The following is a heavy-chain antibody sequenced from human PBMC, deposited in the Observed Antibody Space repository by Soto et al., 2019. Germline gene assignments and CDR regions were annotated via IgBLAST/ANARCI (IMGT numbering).Heavy chain of an antibody. Sequence: SETLSLTCAVSGGSISSSNWWSWVRQPPGKGLEWIGETYHSGSTNYNPSLKSRVAISVDKSKNQFSLKLSSVTAADTAVYYGAGGSSGYDYLYYYYGIDVWGRGTTVTVS. CDR2: TYHSGST. J-gene: IGHJ6*02. CDR3: AGGSSGYDYLYYYYGIDV. V-gene: IGHV4-4*02. CDR1: GGSISSSNW. D-gene: IGHD5-12*01.